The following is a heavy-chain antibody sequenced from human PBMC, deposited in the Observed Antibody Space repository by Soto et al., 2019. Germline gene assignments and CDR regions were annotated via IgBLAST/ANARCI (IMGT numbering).Heavy chain of an antibody. CDR1: GGTFNTYT. CDR3: ARGLYSGDK. D-gene: IGHD2-21*01. V-gene: IGHV1-69*02. Sequence: QVQVVQSGAEVKKPESSVKVSCKPSGGTFNTYTVNWVRLAPGHGLEWMGRFIPILDMANYAQKFQDRVTITADRSTFTAYMELNSLTSEDTAVYYCARGLYSGDKWGQGTLVTVSS. CDR2: FIPILDMA. J-gene: IGHJ4*02.